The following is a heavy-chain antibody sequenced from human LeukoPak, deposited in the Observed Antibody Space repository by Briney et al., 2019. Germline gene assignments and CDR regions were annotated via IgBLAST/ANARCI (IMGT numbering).Heavy chain of an antibody. D-gene: IGHD3/OR15-3a*01. CDR3: VREGPRGLAFDI. Sequence: GGSLRLSCAASGFTFRSHDMSWVRQAPGKGLEWVSGISASGGSTFYADSVKGRFTVSRDNSKNTLYLQMNGLRVEDTAVYYCVREGPRGLAFDIWGQGTMVTVSS. J-gene: IGHJ3*02. V-gene: IGHV3-23*01. CDR1: GFTFRSHD. CDR2: ISASGGST.